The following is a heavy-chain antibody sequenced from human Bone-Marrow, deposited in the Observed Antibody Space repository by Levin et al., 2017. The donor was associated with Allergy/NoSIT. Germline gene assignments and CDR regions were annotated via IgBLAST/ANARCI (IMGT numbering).Heavy chain of an antibody. CDR3: ASAPNAILTGYALTD. J-gene: IGHJ4*02. Sequence: KNGESLKISCKGSGYSFTSYWIGWVRQMPGKGLEWMGIIYPGDSDTRYSPDVQGQVTISADKSISTAYLQWSSLKASATAMYDWASAPNAILTGYALTDWGQGTLVTVSS. CDR2: IYPGDSDT. CDR1: GYSFTSYW. D-gene: IGHD3-9*01. V-gene: IGHV5-51*01.